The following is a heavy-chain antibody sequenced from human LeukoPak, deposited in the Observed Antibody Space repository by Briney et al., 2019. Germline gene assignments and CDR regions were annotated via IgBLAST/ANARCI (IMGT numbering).Heavy chain of an antibody. CDR3: ARQDCSGGSCYQLGYFDY. Sequence: SETLSLTCTVSGGSISSYYWSWIRQPPGKGLEWIGYIYYSGSTNYNPSLKSRVTISVDTSKNQFSLKLSSVTAADTAVYYCARQDCSGGSCYQLGYFDYWGQGTLVTVSS. CDR1: GGSISSYY. CDR2: IYYSGST. J-gene: IGHJ4*02. V-gene: IGHV4-59*08. D-gene: IGHD2-15*01.